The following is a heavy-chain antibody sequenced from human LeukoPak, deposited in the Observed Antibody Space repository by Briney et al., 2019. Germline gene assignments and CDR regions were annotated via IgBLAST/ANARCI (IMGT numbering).Heavy chain of an antibody. V-gene: IGHV1-2*02. D-gene: IGHD3-10*01. CDR3: ARVYGDHYGSGVIDY. CDR1: GYTFTDYY. Sequence: ASVKVSCKASGYTFTDYYMHWVRQAPGQGLEWMGWINPDSGGTNYAQKFQGRVTMTRDTSISTAYMELSRLRSDDTAVYYCARVYGDHYGSGVIDYWGQGTLVTISS. CDR2: INPDSGGT. J-gene: IGHJ4*02.